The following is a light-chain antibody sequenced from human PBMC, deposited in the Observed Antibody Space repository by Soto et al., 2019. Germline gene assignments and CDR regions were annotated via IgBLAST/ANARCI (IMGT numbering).Light chain of an antibody. V-gene: IGKV3-20*01. CDR2: GAS. CDR3: HQYVSSWT. J-gene: IGKJ1*01. Sequence: EIVMTHSPATLSLSPGERATLSCRASQSVSSTYVALYQQKSGQAPRLLIYGASSRATGIPDRFSGSGSGTDFTLTISRLEPEDFAVYYCHQYVSSWTFGQGTKVDIK. CDR1: QSVSSTY.